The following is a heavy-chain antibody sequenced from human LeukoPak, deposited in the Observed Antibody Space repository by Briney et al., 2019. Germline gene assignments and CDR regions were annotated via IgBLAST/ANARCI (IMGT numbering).Heavy chain of an antibody. J-gene: IGHJ4*02. CDR3: ARDPYYYASDC. D-gene: IGHD3-10*01. Sequence: QPGGSLRLSCAASGFTFSSYWMHWVRQAPGKGLEWVSYISSEGITIHYADSVKGRFTVSRDNAKNSVYLQMNSLRAEDTAVYYCARDPYYYASDCWGQGALVTVSS. CDR1: GFTFSSYW. CDR2: ISSEGITI. V-gene: IGHV3-48*04.